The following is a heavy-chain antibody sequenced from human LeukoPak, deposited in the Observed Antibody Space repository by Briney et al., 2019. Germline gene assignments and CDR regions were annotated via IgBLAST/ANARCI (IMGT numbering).Heavy chain of an antibody. V-gene: IGHV4-4*07. CDR2: IYTSGST. Sequence: SETLSLTCTVSGVSIGSYYWSWIRQPAGKGLEWIGRIYTSGSTNYNPSLRSRVTISVDKSKNQLSLKLRSVTAADTAVYYCARDGAVAGREGFDYWGQGTLVTVSS. CDR1: GVSIGSYY. J-gene: IGHJ4*02. CDR3: ARDGAVAGREGFDY. D-gene: IGHD6-19*01.